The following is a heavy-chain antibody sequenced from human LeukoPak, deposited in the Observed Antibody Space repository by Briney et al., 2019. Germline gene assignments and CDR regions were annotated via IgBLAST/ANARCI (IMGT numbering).Heavy chain of an antibody. CDR2: ISSSSSYI. J-gene: IGHJ4*02. CDR1: GFTFSSYS. Sequence: GGSLRLSCAASGFTFSSYSMNWVRQAPGKGLEWVSSISSSSSYIYYADSVKGRFTISRDNAKNSLYLQMNSLRAEDTAVYYCAKEGYCSGGSCHTRDYFDYWGQGTLVTVSS. CDR3: AKEGYCSGGSCHTRDYFDY. D-gene: IGHD2-15*01. V-gene: IGHV3-21*01.